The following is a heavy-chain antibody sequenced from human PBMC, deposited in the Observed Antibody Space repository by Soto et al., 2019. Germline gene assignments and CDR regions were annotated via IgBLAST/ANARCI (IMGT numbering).Heavy chain of an antibody. V-gene: IGHV3-73*01. D-gene: IGHD4-17*01. CDR2: IRNKPYNYAT. Sequence: EVQLVESGGGLVQPGGSLKLSCAASGFTFSGSAMHWVRQASGKGLEWVGRIRNKPYNYATAYAASVKGRFTISRDDSKNTVLLQSNSQKTAETDVYYCSRRDVEYGDYAEDWGQGTLVTVSS. CDR3: SRRDVEYGDYAED. J-gene: IGHJ4*02. CDR1: GFTFSGSA.